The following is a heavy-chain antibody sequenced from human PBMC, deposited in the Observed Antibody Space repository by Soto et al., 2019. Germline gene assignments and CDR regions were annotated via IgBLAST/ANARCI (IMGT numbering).Heavy chain of an antibody. CDR1: GYTFTDYA. CDR3: ARDSQYSTSWQRFDS. D-gene: IGHD6-13*01. V-gene: IGHV1-18*01. Sequence: QVPLVQSGVEVKKPGASVKVSCKASGYTFTDYAITWVRQAPGRGLEWMGWVNTYNGNPNYAQIFQGRVTMTTDTSTDTAYMELRSLKSDDSAVYYCARDSQYSTSWQRFDSWGQGTRVTVSS. J-gene: IGHJ4*02. CDR2: VNTYNGNP.